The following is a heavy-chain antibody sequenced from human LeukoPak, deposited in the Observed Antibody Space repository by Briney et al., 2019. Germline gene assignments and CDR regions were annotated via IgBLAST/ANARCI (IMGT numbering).Heavy chain of an antibody. J-gene: IGHJ4*02. D-gene: IGHD6-19*01. CDR3: ARVGAGTGDY. CDR2: IYYSGST. CDR1: GGSISSSSYY. V-gene: IGHV4-39*07. Sequence: PSETLSLTCTVSGGSISSSSYYWGWIRQPPGKGLEWIGSIYYSGSTYYNPSLKSRVTISVDTSKNQFSLKLSSVTAADTAVYYCARVGAGTGDYWGQGTLVTVSS.